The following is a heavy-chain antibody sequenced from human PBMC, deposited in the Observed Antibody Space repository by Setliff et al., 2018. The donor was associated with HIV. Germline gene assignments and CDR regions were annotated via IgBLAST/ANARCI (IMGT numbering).Heavy chain of an antibody. Sequence: ASVKVSCKASGYIFTSYYLHWVRQVPGQGLEWMGIINPGTGSTTYAQEFQGRVTMTWDMSTTTLSMELSSLTSEDTAVFYCARGTTESCDYWGQGILVTVSS. CDR3: ARGTTESCDY. CDR2: INPGTGST. V-gene: IGHV1-46*01. CDR1: GYIFTSYY. D-gene: IGHD4-17*01. J-gene: IGHJ4*02.